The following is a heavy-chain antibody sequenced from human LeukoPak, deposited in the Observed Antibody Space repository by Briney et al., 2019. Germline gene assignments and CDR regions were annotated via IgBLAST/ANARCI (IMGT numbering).Heavy chain of an antibody. CDR3: ARARTTIVVVVAATLFY. CDR2: INPNSGGT. Sequence: GASVKVSCTASGYTFTGYYMHWVRQAPGQGLEWMGWINPNSGGTNYAQKFQGRVTMTRDTSISTAYMELSRLRSDDTAVYYCARARTTIVVVVAATLFYWGQGTLVTVSS. J-gene: IGHJ4*02. V-gene: IGHV1-2*02. CDR1: GYTFTGYY. D-gene: IGHD2-15*01.